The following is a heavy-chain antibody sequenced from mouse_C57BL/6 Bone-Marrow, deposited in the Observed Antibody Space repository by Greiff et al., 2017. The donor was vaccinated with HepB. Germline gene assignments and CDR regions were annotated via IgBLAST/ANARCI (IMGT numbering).Heavy chain of an antibody. Sequence: QVQLQQPGAELVKPGASVKLSCKASGYTFTSYWMQWVKQRPGQGLEWTGEIDPSDSYTNYNQKFKGKATLTVDTSSSTAYMQLSSLTSEDSAVYYCANYDGYYGYFDVWGTGTTVTVST. V-gene: IGHV1-50*01. J-gene: IGHJ1*03. CDR2: IDPSDSYT. CDR1: GYTFTSYW. CDR3: ANYDGYYGYFDV. D-gene: IGHD2-3*01.